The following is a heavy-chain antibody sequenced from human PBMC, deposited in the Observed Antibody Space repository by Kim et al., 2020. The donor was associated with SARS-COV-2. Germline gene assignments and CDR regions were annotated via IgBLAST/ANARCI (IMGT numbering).Heavy chain of an antibody. Sequence: SETLSLTCAVYGGSFSGYYWSWIRQPPGKGLEWIGEINHSGSTNYNPSLKSRVTISVDTSKNQFSLKLSSVTAADTAVYYCARGKYYYGSGSYFQRGGYYYYGMDVWGQGTTVTVSS. CDR1: GGSFSGYY. D-gene: IGHD3-10*01. J-gene: IGHJ6*02. CDR3: ARGKYYYGSGSYFQRGGYYYYGMDV. V-gene: IGHV4-34*01. CDR2: INHSGST.